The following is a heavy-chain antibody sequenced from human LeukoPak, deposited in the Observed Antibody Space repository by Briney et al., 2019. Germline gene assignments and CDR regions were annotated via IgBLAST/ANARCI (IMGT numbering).Heavy chain of an antibody. D-gene: IGHD6-19*01. CDR2: ISSSSSTI. CDR3: GRERSSGWCYFDY. CDR1: GFTFSSYS. V-gene: IGHV3-48*01. Sequence: GGSLRLSCAASGFTFSSYSMNWVRQAPGKGLEWVSYISSSSSTIYYADSVKGRFTISRDNAKNSLYLQMNSLRAEDTAVYYCGRERSSGWCYFDYWGQGSLVTVSS. J-gene: IGHJ4*02.